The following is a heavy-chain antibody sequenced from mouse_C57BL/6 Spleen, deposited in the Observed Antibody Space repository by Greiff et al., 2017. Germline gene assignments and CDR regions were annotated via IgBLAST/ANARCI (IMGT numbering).Heavy chain of an antibody. CDR1: GFTFSSYA. V-gene: IGHV5-4*01. Sequence: VQLQQSGGGLVKPGGSLKLSCAASGFTFSSYAMSWVRQTPEKRLEWVATISDGGSYTYYPDNVKGRFTISRDNAKNNLYLQMSHLKSEDTAMYYCARDYSNQYAMDYWGQGTSVTVSS. J-gene: IGHJ4*01. D-gene: IGHD2-5*01. CDR2: ISDGGSYT. CDR3: ARDYSNQYAMDY.